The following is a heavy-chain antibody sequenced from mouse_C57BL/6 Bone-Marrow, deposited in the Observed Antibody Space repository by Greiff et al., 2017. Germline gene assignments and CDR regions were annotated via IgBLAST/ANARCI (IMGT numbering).Heavy chain of an antibody. CDR2: IYPRSGNT. Sequence: QVQLKQSGAELARPGASVKLSCKASGYTFTSYGISWVKQRTGQGLEWIGEIYPRSGNTYYNEKFKGKATLTADKSASTAYMELRSLTSEDSAVYFCASLDDGYYPLAYWGQGTLVTVSA. J-gene: IGHJ3*01. CDR3: ASLDDGYYPLAY. CDR1: GYTFTSYG. V-gene: IGHV1-81*01. D-gene: IGHD2-3*01.